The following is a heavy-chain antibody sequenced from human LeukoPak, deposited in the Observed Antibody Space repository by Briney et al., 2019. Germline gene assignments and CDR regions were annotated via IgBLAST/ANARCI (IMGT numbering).Heavy chain of an antibody. D-gene: IGHD3-10*01. J-gene: IGHJ5*02. CDR2: IYYSGST. CDR3: ARGVRGVISWFDP. Sequence: PSETLSLTCTVSGGSISSSSYYWGWIRQPPGKGLEWIGSIYYSGSTYYNPSLKSRVTISVDTSKNQFSLKLSSVTAADTAVYYCARGVRGVISWFDPWGQGTLVTVSS. V-gene: IGHV4-39*07. CDR1: GGSISSSSYY.